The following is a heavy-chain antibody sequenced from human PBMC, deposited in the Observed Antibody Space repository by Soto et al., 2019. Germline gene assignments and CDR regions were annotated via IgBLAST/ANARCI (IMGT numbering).Heavy chain of an antibody. Sequence: GGSLRLSCAASGFTFSNYWMHWVRQAPGKGLVWVSRINSDGSSTSYADSVKGRFTISRDNAKNTLYLQMNSLRAEDTAVYYCARVPVFQQQLADYWGQGTLVTVSS. CDR2: INSDGSST. D-gene: IGHD6-13*01. J-gene: IGHJ4*02. CDR1: GFTFSNYW. V-gene: IGHV3-74*01. CDR3: ARVPVFQQQLADY.